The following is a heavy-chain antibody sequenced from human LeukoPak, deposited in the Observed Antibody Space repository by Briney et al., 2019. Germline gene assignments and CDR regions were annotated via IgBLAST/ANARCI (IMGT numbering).Heavy chain of an antibody. CDR3: ARDRSSSWSGGKGYFDY. Sequence: ASVKVSCKASGYTFTGYYMHWVRQAPGQGLEWMGWINPNSGGTNYAQKFQGWVTMTRDTSISTAYMELSRLRSDDTAVYYCARDRSSSWSGGKGYFDYWGQGTLVTVSS. J-gene: IGHJ4*02. V-gene: IGHV1-2*04. D-gene: IGHD6-13*01. CDR2: INPNSGGT. CDR1: GYTFTGYY.